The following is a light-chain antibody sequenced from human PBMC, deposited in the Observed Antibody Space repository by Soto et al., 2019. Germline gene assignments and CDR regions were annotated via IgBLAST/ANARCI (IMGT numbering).Light chain of an antibody. CDR1: YSNIGAGYE. CDR2: GHN. J-gene: IGLJ3*02. V-gene: IGLV1-40*01. CDR3: QSYDSSLSGSGV. Sequence: QSVLTQPPSGTGAPGQRVTISCTGRYSNIGAGYEVHWYQQIPGTAPKLLISGHNNRPSGVPDRFFGSKSRTSASLTIIGLQAEDEADYYCQSYDSSLSGSGVFGGGTKVTGL.